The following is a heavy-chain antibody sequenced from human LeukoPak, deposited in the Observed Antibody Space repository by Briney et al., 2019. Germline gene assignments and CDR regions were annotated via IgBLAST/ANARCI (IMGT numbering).Heavy chain of an antibody. CDR2: ISACNGNT. CDR1: GYTFTSSG. CDR3: AGGAAAAGTNYYYMDV. Sequence: ASVKVSCKASGYTFTSSGISWVRQAPGRGLEWMGWISACNGNTNYAQKLQGRVTMTTDTSTSTAYMELRSLRSDDPAVYYWAGGAAAAGTNYYYMDVWGKETTVTISS. D-gene: IGHD6-13*01. J-gene: IGHJ6*03. V-gene: IGHV1-18*01.